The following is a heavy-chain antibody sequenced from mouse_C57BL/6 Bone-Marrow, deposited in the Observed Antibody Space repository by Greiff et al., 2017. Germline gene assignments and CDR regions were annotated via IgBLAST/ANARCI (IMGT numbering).Heavy chain of an antibody. J-gene: IGHJ4*01. V-gene: IGHV1-61*01. CDR2: IYPSDSET. Sequence: QVQLQQPGAELVRPGSSVKLSCKASGYTFTSYWMDWVKQRPGQGLEWIGNIYPSDSETHYNQKFKDKATLTVDKSSSTAYMQLSSLTSEDSAVDYCAREATVVEGYAMDYWGQGTSVTVSS. CDR1: GYTFTSYW. D-gene: IGHD1-1*01. CDR3: AREATVVEGYAMDY.